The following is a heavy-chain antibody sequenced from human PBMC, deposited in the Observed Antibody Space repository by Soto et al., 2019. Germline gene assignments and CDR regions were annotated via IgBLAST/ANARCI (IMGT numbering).Heavy chain of an antibody. CDR1: GFTFSSYA. V-gene: IGHV3-64*01. CDR2: ISSNGGRT. Sequence: EVQLVESGGGLVQHGGTLRLSCAASGFTFSSYAMHWVRQAQGKGLEYVSGISSNGGRTYDSISVKDRFTIALDNSKHTLDLQVGRLRAEDMPVYYCARSGLPFASWGQATLVTVSS. CDR3: ARSGLPFAS. D-gene: IGHD2-21*02. J-gene: IGHJ4*02.